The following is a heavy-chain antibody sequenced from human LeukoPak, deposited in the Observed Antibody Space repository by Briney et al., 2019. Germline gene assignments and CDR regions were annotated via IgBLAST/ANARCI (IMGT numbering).Heavy chain of an antibody. J-gene: IGHJ4*02. D-gene: IGHD1-7*01. CDR3: ARATYNWNYAVDY. CDR2: IYYSGTT. Sequence: SETLSLTCTVSGGSISSYYWSWIRQPPGKGLEWIGYIYYSGTTNYNPSLKSRVTMSVDTSKNQFSLKLNSVTAADTAVYYCARATYNWNYAVDYWGQGTLVTVSS. V-gene: IGHV4-59*01. CDR1: GGSISSYY.